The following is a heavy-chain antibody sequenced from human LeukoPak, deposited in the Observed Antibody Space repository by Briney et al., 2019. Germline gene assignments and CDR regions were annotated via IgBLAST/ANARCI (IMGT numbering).Heavy chain of an antibody. J-gene: IGHJ4*02. CDR1: GYSISAYSISAGSY. CDR2: IHHSGST. CDR3: ARDGPGPRGERFNY. V-gene: IGHV4-38-2*02. Sequence: SETLSLTCAVSGYSISAYSISAGSYWGWIRQPPGKGLEWIASIHHSGSTYYNPSFKSRVTISLDTSKNQLSLRLSSVTAADTAVYYCARDGPGPRGERFNYWGQGTLVTVSS. D-gene: IGHD3-10*01.